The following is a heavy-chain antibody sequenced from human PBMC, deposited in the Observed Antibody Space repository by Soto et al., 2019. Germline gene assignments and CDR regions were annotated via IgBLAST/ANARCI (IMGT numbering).Heavy chain of an antibody. V-gene: IGHV3-23*01. D-gene: IGHD5-18*01. CDR3: AGPGYSSQDY. Sequence: GGSLRLSCAASGFTFSSFALSWVRQAPGKGLEWVSAISGSGDGTDYADSVKGRFTISRDNSKNTLYLQMNSLRAEDTAVYYCAGPGYSSQDYWGQGALVTGLL. CDR2: ISGSGDGT. J-gene: IGHJ4*02. CDR1: GFTFSSFA.